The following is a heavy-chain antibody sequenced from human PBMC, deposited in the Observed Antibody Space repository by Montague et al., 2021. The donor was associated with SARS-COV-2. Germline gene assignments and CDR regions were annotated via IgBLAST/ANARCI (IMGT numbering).Heavy chain of an antibody. CDR1: GGSVSSGDYS. Sequence: TLSLTCVVSGGSVSSGDYSWSRIRQSPGKGLEWIGYIYQSGXAXYXXYCKRRVTISIDTSNNQVSLNLRSVTAADTGLYYCATGARMYGMDFCGQGTTVNVSS. V-gene: IGHV4-30-2*06. J-gene: IGHJ6*02. CDR2: IYQSGXA. D-gene: IGHD3-10*01. CDR3: ATGARMYGMDF.